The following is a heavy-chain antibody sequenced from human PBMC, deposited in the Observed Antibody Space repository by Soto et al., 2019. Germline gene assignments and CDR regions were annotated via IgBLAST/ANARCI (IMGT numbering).Heavy chain of an antibody. CDR1: GYTFTSYY. CDR3: ANVQFDDYHYMDV. Sequence: DTVKVSCKASGYTFTSYYMHWVRQAPGQGLEWMGIINPSGGSTSYAQKFQGRVTMTRDTSTSTVYMELSSLRSEDTAVYYFANVQFDDYHYMDVLGKCPTVTVSS. D-gene: IGHD3-9*01. J-gene: IGHJ6*03. CDR2: INPSGGST. V-gene: IGHV1-46*03.